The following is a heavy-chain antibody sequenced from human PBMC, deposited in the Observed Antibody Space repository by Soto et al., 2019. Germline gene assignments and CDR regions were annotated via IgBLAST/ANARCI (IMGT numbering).Heavy chain of an antibody. Sequence: QEQLVQSGAEVKKPGASVKVSCKTSGYTFTDYDINWVRQATGQGLEWIGWMNPNSGETGYAHKFQGRVTMTRRPSLTTAYLELSSLRSEDTAVYYSARVAVAARPRWYNWFDPWGQGTLVTVSS. CDR3: ARVAVAARPRWYNWFDP. CDR2: MNPNSGET. J-gene: IGHJ5*02. V-gene: IGHV1-8*01. D-gene: IGHD2-15*01. CDR1: GYTFTDYD.